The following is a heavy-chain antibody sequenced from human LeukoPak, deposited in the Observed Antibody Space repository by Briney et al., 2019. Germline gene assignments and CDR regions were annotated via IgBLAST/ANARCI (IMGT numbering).Heavy chain of an antibody. CDR2: INHSGST. CDR1: GGSFSGYY. J-gene: IGHJ4*02. Sequence: SSETLSLTCAVYGGSFSGYYWSWIRQPPGKGLEWIGEINHSGSTNYNPSLKSRVTISVDTSKNQFSLKLSSVTAADTAVYYCARGPRRGYSYGRIFDYWGQGTLVTVSS. CDR3: ARGPRRGYSYGRIFDY. D-gene: IGHD5-18*01. V-gene: IGHV4-34*01.